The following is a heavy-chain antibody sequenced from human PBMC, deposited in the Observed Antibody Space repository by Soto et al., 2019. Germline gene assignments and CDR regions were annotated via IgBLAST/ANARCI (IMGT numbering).Heavy chain of an antibody. Sequence: ASVKVSCKASGYTFTGYYMHWVRQAPGQGLEWMGWINPNSGGTNYAQKFQGWVTMTRDTSISTAYMELSRLRSDDTAVYHCARGWLAYGGGYGMDVWGQGTTVTVSS. D-gene: IGHD6-19*01. V-gene: IGHV1-2*04. CDR3: ARGWLAYGGGYGMDV. CDR2: INPNSGGT. CDR1: GYTFTGYY. J-gene: IGHJ6*02.